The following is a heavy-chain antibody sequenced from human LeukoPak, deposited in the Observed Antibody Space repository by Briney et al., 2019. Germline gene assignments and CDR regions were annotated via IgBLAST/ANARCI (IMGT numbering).Heavy chain of an antibody. CDR3: ARVGSGSYWGPFDY. Sequence: PSETLSLTCTVSGGSVSSGRYYWSWIRQPPGKGLEWIGYIYYSGSTNYNPSLKSRVTISVDTSKDQFSLKLSSVTAADTAVYYCARVGSGSYWGPFDYWGQGTLVTVSS. D-gene: IGHD1-26*01. CDR2: IYYSGST. V-gene: IGHV4-61*01. J-gene: IGHJ4*02. CDR1: GGSVSSGRYY.